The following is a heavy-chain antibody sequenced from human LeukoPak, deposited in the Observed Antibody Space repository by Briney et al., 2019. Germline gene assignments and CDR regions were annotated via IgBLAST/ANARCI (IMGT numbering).Heavy chain of an antibody. J-gene: IGHJ4*02. Sequence: PGGSLRLSCAASGFTFSSYAMSWVRQAPGKGLEWVSAISGSGGSTYYADSVKGRFTISRDNSKNTLYLQMNSLRAEDTAVYYCAKDGSEYYYDSSGDLDWGQGTLVTVSS. CDR1: GFTFSSYA. CDR3: AKDGSEYYYDSSGDLD. D-gene: IGHD3-22*01. CDR2: ISGSGGST. V-gene: IGHV3-23*01.